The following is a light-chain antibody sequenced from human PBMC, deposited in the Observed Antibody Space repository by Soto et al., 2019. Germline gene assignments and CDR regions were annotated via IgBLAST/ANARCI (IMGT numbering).Light chain of an antibody. CDR1: QSVSSN. CDR2: GAS. J-gene: IGKJ1*01. V-gene: IGKV3-15*01. CDR3: QQYNNWPRT. Sequence: EIVMTQSPVTLSVSPGERATLSCRASQSVSSNLAWFQQKPGQAPRLLIYGASTRDIGTPAKFSGSGSGTEFTLTIGGLQSEDFAVYYCQQYNNWPRTFGQGTKVDIK.